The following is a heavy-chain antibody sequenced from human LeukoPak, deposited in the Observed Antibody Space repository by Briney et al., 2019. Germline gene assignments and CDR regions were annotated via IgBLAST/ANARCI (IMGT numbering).Heavy chain of an antibody. CDR2: ISDRGDST. V-gene: IGHV3-23*01. CDR1: GFSVTTYA. Sequence: GGSLRLSCAASGFSVTTYAMGWVRQAPGKGLEWVSVISDRGDSTHYADSVKGRFTISRDSSKNTLFLQMNRLRPEDAAVYYCAKAPVTTCRGAFCYPFDYWGLGTLVTVSS. CDR3: AKAPVTTCRGAFCYPFDY. D-gene: IGHD2-15*01. J-gene: IGHJ4*02.